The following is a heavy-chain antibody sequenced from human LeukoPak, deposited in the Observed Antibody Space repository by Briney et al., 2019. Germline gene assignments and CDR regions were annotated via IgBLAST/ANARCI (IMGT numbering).Heavy chain of an antibody. CDR3: ARGRSGSYYNGMAFDY. D-gene: IGHD3-10*01. V-gene: IGHV4-59*01. Sequence: PSETLSLTCTVFGDSISYYYWSWIRQPPGKGLEWIGNIYYSGSTNYNPSLESRVTISVDTSKNQFSLNLRSVSAADTAVYYCARGRSGSYYNGMAFDYWGQGTPVTVSS. J-gene: IGHJ4*02. CDR1: GDSISYYY. CDR2: IYYSGST.